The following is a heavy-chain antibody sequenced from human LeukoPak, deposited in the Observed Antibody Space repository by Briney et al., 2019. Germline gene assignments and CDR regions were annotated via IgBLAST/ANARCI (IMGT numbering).Heavy chain of an antibody. CDR1: GFTFSSYS. Sequence: GGSLRLSCAASGFTFSSYSMNWVRQAPGKGLEWVSSITRSNYIYYADSVKGRFTISRDNAKNSLYLQMNSLRVEDTAVYYCARGIDYWGRGTLVTVSS. J-gene: IGHJ4*02. CDR2: ITRSNYI. CDR3: ARGIDY. V-gene: IGHV3-21*04.